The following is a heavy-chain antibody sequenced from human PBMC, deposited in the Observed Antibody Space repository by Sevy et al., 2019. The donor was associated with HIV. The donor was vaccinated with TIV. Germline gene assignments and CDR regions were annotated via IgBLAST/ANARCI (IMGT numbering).Heavy chain of an antibody. J-gene: IGHJ5*02. CDR3: ARAYCSGGRCDSLAS. D-gene: IGHD2-15*01. V-gene: IGHV1-18*01. CDR1: GYTFNTYR. CDR2: ISPHNGDT. Sequence: ASVKVSCKVSGYTFNTYRIHWVRQAPGQGLEWMGWISPHNGDTNYAQRLQGRVTMLTDTSSSTAYMELKSLRSDATAVYYCARAYCSGGRCDSLASWGQGTLVTVSS.